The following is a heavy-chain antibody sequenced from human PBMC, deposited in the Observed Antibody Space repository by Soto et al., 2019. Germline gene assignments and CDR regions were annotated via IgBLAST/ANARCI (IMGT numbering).Heavy chain of an antibody. V-gene: IGHV4-4*02. CDR1: GGSISGSNW. CDR2: IYHSGST. CDR3: ARDKCSGGSCGNWFDP. D-gene: IGHD2-15*01. J-gene: IGHJ5*02. Sequence: SETLSLTCAVSGGSISGSNWWGWVRQPPGKGLEWIGEIYHSGSTNYNPSLKSRVTISVDKSKNQFSLKLSSVTAADTAVYYCARDKCSGGSCGNWFDPWGQGTLVTVSS.